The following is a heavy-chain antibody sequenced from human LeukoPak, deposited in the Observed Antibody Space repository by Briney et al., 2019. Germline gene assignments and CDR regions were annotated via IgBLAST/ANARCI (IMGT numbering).Heavy chain of an antibody. D-gene: IGHD3-22*01. V-gene: IGHV3-11*01. J-gene: IGHJ4*02. Sequence: PGGSLRLSCAASGFTFSDYYMSWIRQAPGKGLEWVSYISSSGSTIYYADSVKGRFTISRDNAKNSLYLQMNSLRAEDTAVYYCAKNSGYYQQTRDYWGQGTLVTVSS. CDR2: ISSSGSTI. CDR1: GFTFSDYY. CDR3: AKNSGYYQQTRDY.